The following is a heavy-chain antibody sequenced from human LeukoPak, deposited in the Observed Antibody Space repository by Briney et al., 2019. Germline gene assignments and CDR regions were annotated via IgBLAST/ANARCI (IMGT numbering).Heavy chain of an antibody. CDR1: GFIFSSYW. Sequence: GGSLRLSCAASGFIFSSYWMHWVRQAPGKGLVWVSRINSDGSSTSYADSVKGRFTISRDNAKNTLYLQMNSLRAEDTAVYYCAKGAKGYYYMDVWGKGTTVTVSS. V-gene: IGHV3-74*01. J-gene: IGHJ6*03. CDR2: INSDGSST. CDR3: AKGAKGYYYMDV.